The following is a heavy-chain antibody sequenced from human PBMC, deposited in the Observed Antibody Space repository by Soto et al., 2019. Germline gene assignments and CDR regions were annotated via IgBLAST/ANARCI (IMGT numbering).Heavy chain of an antibody. Sequence: QVQLVQSGAEVKKPGSSVKVSCKASGGTFSSYAISWVRQAPGQGLEWMGGIIPICGTANYAQKFQGRVTITADESTSTAYMELSSLRSEDTAVYYCARGQDTAMVTPYYYYYGMDVWGQGTTVTVSS. J-gene: IGHJ6*02. D-gene: IGHD5-18*01. V-gene: IGHV1-69*01. CDR2: IIPICGTA. CDR1: GGTFSSYA. CDR3: ARGQDTAMVTPYYYYYGMDV.